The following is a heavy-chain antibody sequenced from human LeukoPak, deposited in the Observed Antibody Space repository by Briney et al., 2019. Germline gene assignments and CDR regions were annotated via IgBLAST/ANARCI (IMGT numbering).Heavy chain of an antibody. J-gene: IGHJ4*02. CDR3: ARDCSGGSCYSNFDY. D-gene: IGHD2-15*01. V-gene: IGHV1-18*04. CDR1: GYTFTSYG. CDR2: ISAHNGNT. Sequence: ASVKVSCKASGYTFTSYGISWVRQAPGQGLEWMGWISAHNGNTNYAQKLQGRVTMTTDTSTSTAYMELRSLRSDDTAVYYCARDCSGGSCYSNFDYWGQGTLVTVSS.